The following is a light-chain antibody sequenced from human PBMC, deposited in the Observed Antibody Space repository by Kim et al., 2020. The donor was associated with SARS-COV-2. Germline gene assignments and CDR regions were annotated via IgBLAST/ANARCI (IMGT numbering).Light chain of an antibody. CDR3: QQYDNWPLT. Sequence: EIVMTQSPATLSVSPGERATLSCRASQSVRSNLAWYQQKPGQAPRLLIYTASNRATGIPARLSGSGSGTEFTLTISSLQSEDFAVYYCQQYDNWPLTFGGGTKVDIK. V-gene: IGKV3-15*01. CDR2: TAS. CDR1: QSVRSN. J-gene: IGKJ4*01.